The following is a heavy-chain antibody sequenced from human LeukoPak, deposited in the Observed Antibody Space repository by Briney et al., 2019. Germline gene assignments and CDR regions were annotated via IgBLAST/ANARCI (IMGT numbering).Heavy chain of an antibody. CDR1: GYTFTGYY. V-gene: IGHV1-2*02. Sequence: ASVKVSCKASGYTFTGYYIHWVRQAPGQGLEWMGWIDVDNGGTKYAQNFQGRVTMTRDTSVTTAYMDLIRLKSDDTAVYYFAPRGGSASLHFDSWGQGTLVTVSS. CDR2: IDVDNGGT. J-gene: IGHJ4*02. CDR3: APRGGSASLHFDS. D-gene: IGHD3-16*01.